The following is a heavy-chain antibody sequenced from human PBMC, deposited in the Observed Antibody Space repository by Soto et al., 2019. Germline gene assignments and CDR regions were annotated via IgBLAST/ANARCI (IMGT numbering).Heavy chain of an antibody. J-gene: IGHJ4*02. CDR3: ARKQYGVPGAYYYDSSGYYFDY. V-gene: IGHV4-4*02. CDR2: IYHSGST. D-gene: IGHD3-22*01. Sequence: PSETLSLTCAVSSGFISSNWWSWVRQAPGKGLEYIGEIYHSGSTHYNPSLQSRVTISVDQSRTFFSLDLSSVTAADTAVYYCARKQYGVPGAYYYDSSGYYFDYWGQGTLVTVSS. CDR1: SGFISSNW.